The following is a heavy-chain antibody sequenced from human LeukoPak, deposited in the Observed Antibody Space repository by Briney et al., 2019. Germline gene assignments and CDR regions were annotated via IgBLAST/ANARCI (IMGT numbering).Heavy chain of an antibody. CDR3: ARGGGDYNGSGDWFDP. J-gene: IGHJ5*02. V-gene: IGHV4-59*01. CDR1: CDSISNYY. CDR2: IYYTGQT. Sequence: RASETLSLTCTVSCDSISNYYCTWIRQPPGKGLELIGYIYYTGQTNYNPSLESRVTISVDTSRGHFSLRRTSVTAADTALYYCARGGGDYNGSGDWFDPWGQGTLVTVSS. D-gene: IGHD3-10*01.